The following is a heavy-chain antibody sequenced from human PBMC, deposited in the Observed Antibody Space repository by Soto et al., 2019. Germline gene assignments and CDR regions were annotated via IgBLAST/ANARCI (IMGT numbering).Heavy chain of an antibody. D-gene: IGHD3-22*01. V-gene: IGHV4-30-2*01. Sequence: PSETLSLTCAVSGGSISSGGYSWNWIRQPPGKGLEWIGYIYNSGSTYYNPSLKSRVTISVDRSKNQFSLKLSSVTAADTAVYYCATYYFDSSFDYWGQGTLVTVSS. CDR1: GGSISSGGYS. J-gene: IGHJ4*02. CDR2: IYNSGST. CDR3: ATYYFDSSFDY.